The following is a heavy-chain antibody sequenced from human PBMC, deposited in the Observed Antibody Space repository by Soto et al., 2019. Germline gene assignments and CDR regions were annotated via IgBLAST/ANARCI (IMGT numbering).Heavy chain of an antibody. CDR3: ADLLAQSPHL. J-gene: IGHJ4*02. D-gene: IGHD5-12*01. CDR2: IKNKARSDII. CDR1: GFIFSDHY. V-gene: IGHV3-72*01. Sequence: HPGGSLRLSCAGSGFIFSDHYMDWVRQAPGKGLEWVGRIKNKARSDIIEYAASVKGRFTTSRDDSKSSLYLQMNNLRTEDTAVYYCADLLAQSPHLWGQGALVTVSS.